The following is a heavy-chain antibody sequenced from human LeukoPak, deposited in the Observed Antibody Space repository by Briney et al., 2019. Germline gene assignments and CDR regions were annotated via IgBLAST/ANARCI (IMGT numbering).Heavy chain of an antibody. CDR1: GGSFSGYY. CDR3: ARARRLMYYYDSSGYRYYFDY. CDR2: INHSGST. Sequence: SETLSLTCAVYGGSFSGYYWSWIRQPPGKGLEWLGEINHSGSTNYNPSLKSRVTISVDTSKNQFSLKLSSVTAADTAVYYCARARRLMYYYDSSGYRYYFDYWGQGTLVTVSS. V-gene: IGHV4-34*01. D-gene: IGHD3-22*01. J-gene: IGHJ4*02.